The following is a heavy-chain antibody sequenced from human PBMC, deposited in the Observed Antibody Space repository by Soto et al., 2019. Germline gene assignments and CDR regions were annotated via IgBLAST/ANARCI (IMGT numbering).Heavy chain of an antibody. D-gene: IGHD6-19*01. CDR1: GFTFSSYA. CDR2: ISYDGSNK. Sequence: QVQLVESGGGVVQPGRSLRLSCAASGFTFSSYAMQWVRQAPGKGLEWVAVISYDGSNKYYADSVKGRFTISRDNSKNTLYLQMNSLRAEDTAVYYCARDPDNSGWYLGEFDYWDQGTLVTVSS. V-gene: IGHV3-30-3*01. CDR3: ARDPDNSGWYLGEFDY. J-gene: IGHJ4*02.